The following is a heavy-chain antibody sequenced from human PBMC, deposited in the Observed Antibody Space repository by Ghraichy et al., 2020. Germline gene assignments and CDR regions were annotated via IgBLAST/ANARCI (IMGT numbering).Heavy chain of an antibody. J-gene: IGHJ4*02. CDR2: IYQNHNT. CDR3: ASRLGVADARESGY. V-gene: IGHV3-53*01. D-gene: IGHD6-19*01. CDR1: EFSVRDNY. Sequence: GASLRLSCEASEFSVRDNYMSWVRLAPGKGLEWISVIYQNHNTYYANSVRGRFTVSRDDSKNTVYLQMNSLRAEDTAMYYCASRLGVADARESGYWGQGTLVTVSS.